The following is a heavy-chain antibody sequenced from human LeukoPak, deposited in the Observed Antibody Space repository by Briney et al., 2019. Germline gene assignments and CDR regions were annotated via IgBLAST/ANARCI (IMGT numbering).Heavy chain of an antibody. D-gene: IGHD5-24*01. CDR3: ARVRRRDGYKGGAFDI. CDR1: GFIVSTYY. J-gene: IGHJ3*02. V-gene: IGHV3-66*01. CDR2: IYSGDST. Sequence: GGSLRLSCAASGFIVSTYYMNWVRQAPGKGLEWVSAIYSGDSTQYADSVKGRFTISRDNSKNTLYLQMNSLRAEDTAVYYCARVRRRDGYKGGAFDIWGQGTMVTVSS.